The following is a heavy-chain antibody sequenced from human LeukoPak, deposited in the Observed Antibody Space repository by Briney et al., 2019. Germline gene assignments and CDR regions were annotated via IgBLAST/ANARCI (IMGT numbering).Heavy chain of an antibody. V-gene: IGHV3-74*01. Sequence: PGGSLRLPCAASGFTFSSYWMHWVRQAPGKGLVWVSRIKSDGSSTSSADSVKGRFTISRDNAKNTLYLQMNSLRAEDTAVYYCARDPPRRSSGWFGAVDYWGQGTLVTVSS. D-gene: IGHD6-19*01. CDR2: IKSDGSST. J-gene: IGHJ4*02. CDR3: ARDPPRRSSGWFGAVDY. CDR1: GFTFSSYW.